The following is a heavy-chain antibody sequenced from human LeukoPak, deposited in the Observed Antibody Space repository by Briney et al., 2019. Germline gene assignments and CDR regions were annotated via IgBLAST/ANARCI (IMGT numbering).Heavy chain of an antibody. CDR3: ASEVGALDAFDI. Sequence: ASVKVSCKASGYTFTGYYMHWVRQAPGQGLEWMGWMNPNSGNTGYAQKFQGRVTITRNTSISTAYMELSSLRSEDTAVYYCASEVGALDAFDIWGQGTMVTVSS. CDR1: GYTFTGYY. J-gene: IGHJ3*02. CDR2: MNPNSGNT. D-gene: IGHD1-26*01. V-gene: IGHV1-8*03.